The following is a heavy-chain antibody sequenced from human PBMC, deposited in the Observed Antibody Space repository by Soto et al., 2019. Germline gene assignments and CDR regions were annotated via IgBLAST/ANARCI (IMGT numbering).Heavy chain of an antibody. D-gene: IGHD3-3*01. J-gene: IGHJ4*02. CDR1: GFTFSSYW. V-gene: IGHV3-7*04. CDR2: IKQDGSEK. CDR3: ARGPYYDFWSGSPGYFDY. Sequence: EVQLVESGGGLVQPGGSLRLSCAASGFTFSSYWMSWVRQAPGKGLEWVANIKQDGSEKYYVDSVKGRFTISRDNAKNSLYLQMNSLRAEDTAVYYCARGPYYDFWSGSPGYFDYWGQGTLVTVSS.